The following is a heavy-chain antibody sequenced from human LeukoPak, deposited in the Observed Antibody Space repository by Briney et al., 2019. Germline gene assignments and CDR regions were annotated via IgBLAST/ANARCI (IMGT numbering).Heavy chain of an antibody. CDR2: INHSGST. CDR1: GGSFSGYY. CDR3: AKDTVTRVHYYGMDV. J-gene: IGHJ6*02. V-gene: IGHV4-34*01. Sequence: SETLSLTCAVYGGSFSGYYWSWIRQPPGKGLEWIGEINHSGSTNYNPSLKSRVTISVDTSKNQFSLKLSSVTAADTAVYYCAKDTVTRVHYYGMDVWGQGTTVTVSS. D-gene: IGHD4-17*01.